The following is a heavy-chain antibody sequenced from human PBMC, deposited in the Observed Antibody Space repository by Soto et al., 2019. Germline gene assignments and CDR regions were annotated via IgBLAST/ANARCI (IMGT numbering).Heavy chain of an antibody. D-gene: IGHD3-16*01. V-gene: IGHV1-18*01. CDR1: GYTFNFYG. CDR3: ARIGVSSGHESPDFDS. J-gene: IGHJ4*02. Sequence: ASVKLSCKASGYTFNFYGITWVRQAPGQGLEWMGWISGFNGNTNYAADLQGRVTMTTDTSTSTAYMELRGLRSDDTAVYYCARIGVSSGHESPDFDSWVQATLVTVSS. CDR2: ISGFNGNT.